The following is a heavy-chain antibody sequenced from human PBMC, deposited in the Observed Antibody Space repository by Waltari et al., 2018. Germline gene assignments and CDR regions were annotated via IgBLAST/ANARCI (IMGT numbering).Heavy chain of an antibody. CDR2: IYHSGST. D-gene: IGHD6-6*01. Sequence: QVQLQESGPGLVKPSETLSLTCAVSGYSISSGYYWGWIRQPPGKGLEWIGSIYHSGSTYYNPSLKSRVTISVDTSKNQFSLKLSSVTAADTAVYYCASMISLAARRPTKQNWFDPWGQGTLVTVSS. CDR3: ASMISLAARRPTKQNWFDP. V-gene: IGHV4-38-2*01. CDR1: GYSISSGYY. J-gene: IGHJ5*02.